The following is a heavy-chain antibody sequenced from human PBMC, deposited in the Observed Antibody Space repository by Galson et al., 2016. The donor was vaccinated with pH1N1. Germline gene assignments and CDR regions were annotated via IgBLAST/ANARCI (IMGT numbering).Heavy chain of an antibody. J-gene: IGHJ4*02. CDR1: GGSVTSNTSY. CDR2: ISYTGST. Sequence: ETLSLPCTVSGGSVTSNTSYWSWIRPPPGKGLEWIAYISYTGSTDYNPPLKSRVTIPLDTSKNQFSLNLTSVTAADTAVYYCARAFGAATSDYWGQGTLVTVSS. CDR3: ARAFGAATSDY. D-gene: IGHD2-15*01. V-gene: IGHV4-61*01.